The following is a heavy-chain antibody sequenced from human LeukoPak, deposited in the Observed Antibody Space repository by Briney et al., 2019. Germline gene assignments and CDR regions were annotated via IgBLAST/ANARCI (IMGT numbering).Heavy chain of an antibody. D-gene: IGHD6-13*01. Sequence: ASVKVSCKASGYTFTIYGISWVRQAPGQGLEWMGWISAYNGNTNYAQKLQGRVTMTTDTSTSTAYMELRSLRSDDTAVYYCARSSTLGNYFDYWGQGTLVTVSS. CDR2: ISAYNGNT. CDR3: ARSSTLGNYFDY. CDR1: GYTFTIYG. V-gene: IGHV1-18*01. J-gene: IGHJ4*02.